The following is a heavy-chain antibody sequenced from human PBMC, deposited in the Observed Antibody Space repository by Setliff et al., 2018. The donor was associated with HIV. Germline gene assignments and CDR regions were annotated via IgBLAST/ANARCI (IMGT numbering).Heavy chain of an antibody. CDR3: AGGPGTTSIDY. CDR2: INHSGST. Sequence: PSETLSLTCTVSGASISSTSYYWGWIRQPPGKGLEWIGEINHSGSTNYNMSLWSRVTISLDASRNQFSLELISVTAADTAVYYCAGGPGTTSIDYWAQGTLVTVSS. J-gene: IGHJ4*02. V-gene: IGHV4-39*07. CDR1: GASISSTSYY. D-gene: IGHD1-26*01.